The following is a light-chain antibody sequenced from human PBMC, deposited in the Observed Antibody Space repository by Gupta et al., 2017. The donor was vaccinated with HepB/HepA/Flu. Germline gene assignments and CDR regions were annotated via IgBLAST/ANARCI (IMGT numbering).Light chain of an antibody. Sequence: EIVLTQSPATLSLSPGERATLSCRASQSISYFLAWYQQKPGQAPRLLIYDASNRASGIPARISGSGSGTDFTLTISSLEPEDFAVYYCQQRSNCPWAFGPGTTVDIK. CDR2: DAS. V-gene: IGKV3-11*01. CDR3: QQRSNCPWA. CDR1: QSISYF. J-gene: IGKJ3*01.